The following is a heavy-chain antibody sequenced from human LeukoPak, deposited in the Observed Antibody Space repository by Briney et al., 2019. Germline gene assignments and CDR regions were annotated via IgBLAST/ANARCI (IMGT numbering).Heavy chain of an antibody. CDR1: GYTFTGYY. CDR2: IIPIFDTT. Sequence: ASVKVSCKASGYTFTGYYMHWVRQAPGQGLEWMGGIIPIFDTTNYAQKFQGRVTITTDESTSTAYMELSSLRSEDTAVYYCARGRDGYKFDYWGQGTLVTVSS. CDR3: ARGRDGYKFDY. J-gene: IGHJ4*02. V-gene: IGHV1-69*05. D-gene: IGHD5-24*01.